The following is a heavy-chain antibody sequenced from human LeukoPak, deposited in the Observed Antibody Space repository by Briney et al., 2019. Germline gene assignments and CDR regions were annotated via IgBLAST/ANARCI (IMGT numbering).Heavy chain of an antibody. Sequence: GGSLRLSCAASGFTVSSKYRSWVRQVPGKGLVWVSRINSDGSSTTYADSVKGRFTISRDNARNTLYLQMNSLRAEDTAVYYCARGRGTIYMFDYWGQGTLVTVSS. CDR2: INSDGSST. CDR3: ARGRGTIYMFDY. J-gene: IGHJ4*02. CDR1: GFTVSSKY. V-gene: IGHV3-74*01. D-gene: IGHD2/OR15-2a*01.